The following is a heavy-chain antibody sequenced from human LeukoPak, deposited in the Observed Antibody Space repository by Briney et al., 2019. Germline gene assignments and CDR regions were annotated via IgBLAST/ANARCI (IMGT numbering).Heavy chain of an antibody. CDR1: GFTFSSYA. J-gene: IGHJ4*02. CDR2: IWFDGRQT. Sequence: PGGSLRLSCAASGFTFSSYALSWARQAPGKGLEWVAVIWFDGRQTFYADSVKGRFTISRDNSKNTLYLQVNSLRAEDTALYYCVKDRTVAGTDARYYFDYWGQGTLVTVSS. D-gene: IGHD6-19*01. CDR3: VKDRTVAGTDARYYFDY. V-gene: IGHV3-33*06.